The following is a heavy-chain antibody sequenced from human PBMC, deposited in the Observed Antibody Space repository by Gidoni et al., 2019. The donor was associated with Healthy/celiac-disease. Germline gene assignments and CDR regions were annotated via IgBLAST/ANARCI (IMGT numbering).Heavy chain of an antibody. J-gene: IGHJ4*02. CDR2: IYYSGST. V-gene: IGHV4-39*01. CDR3: ARLRGTRYFDY. D-gene: IGHD3-16*01. Sequence: QLQLQESGPGLVKPSETLSLTCTVSGGSISSSSYYWGWIRQPPGKGLEWIGSIYYSGSTYYNPSLKSRVTISVDTSKNQFSLKLSSVTAADTAVYYCARLRGTRYFDYWGQGTLVTVSS. CDR1: GGSISSSSYY.